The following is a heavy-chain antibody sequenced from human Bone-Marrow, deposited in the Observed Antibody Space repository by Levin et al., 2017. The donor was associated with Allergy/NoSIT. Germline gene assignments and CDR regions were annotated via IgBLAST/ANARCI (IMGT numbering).Heavy chain of an antibody. CDR2: IYSSENT. CDR1: GGSVRSGGYY. D-gene: IGHD6-19*01. CDR3: ARSGSRAVAGSL. Sequence: SQTLSLTCTVSGGSVRSGGYYWSWIRQPPGKGLDWIGYIYSSENTNYNPSLKSRVTISVDTSKNQFSLKLNSVTAADTAVYYCARSGSRAVAGSLWGQGTLVTVSS. J-gene: IGHJ4*02. V-gene: IGHV4-61*08.